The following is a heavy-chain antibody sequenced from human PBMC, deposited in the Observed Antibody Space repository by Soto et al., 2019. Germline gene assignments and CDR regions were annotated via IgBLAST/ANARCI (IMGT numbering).Heavy chain of an antibody. CDR2: INYGGTT. D-gene: IGHD3-10*01. CDR1: GGSIRSPNFS. J-gene: IGHJ5*02. V-gene: IGHV4-39*01. CDR3: ENDGPDHYYQGWFDP. Sequence: SETLSLTCTVIGGSIRSPNFSWSWIRQHPGKGLEWIAIINYGGTTYFDVSLKSRVTIYVDTSKNQFSLKLTSVTAADTAVYCGENDGPDHYYQGWFDPWGQGTLVTVS.